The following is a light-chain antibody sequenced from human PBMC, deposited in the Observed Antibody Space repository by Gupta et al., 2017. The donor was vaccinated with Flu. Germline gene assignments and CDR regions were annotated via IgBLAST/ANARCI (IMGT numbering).Light chain of an antibody. CDR3: CSYAGSYLWV. Sequence: QSALTQPRSVSGSPGQSVTISCTGTSSDVGGYNYVSWYQQLPGKAPKLMIYDVSKRPSGVPDRFSGSKSGNTASLTISGLQAEDEADYYCCSYAGSYLWVFGGGTKLTVL. V-gene: IGLV2-11*01. CDR2: DVS. CDR1: SSDVGGYNY. J-gene: IGLJ3*02.